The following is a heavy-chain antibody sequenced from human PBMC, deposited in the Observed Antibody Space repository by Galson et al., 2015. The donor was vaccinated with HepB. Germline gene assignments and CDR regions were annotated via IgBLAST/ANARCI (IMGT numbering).Heavy chain of an antibody. Sequence: SLRLSCAASGFTFSSYAMSWVRQAPGKGLEWVSAISGSGGSTYYADSVKGRFTISRDNSKNTLYLQMNSLRAEDTAVYYCAKDLASPNESLGELSYYDYWGQGTLVTVSS. D-gene: IGHD3-16*02. CDR2: ISGSGGST. CDR3: AKDLASPNESLGELSYYDY. J-gene: IGHJ4*02. V-gene: IGHV3-23*01. CDR1: GFTFSSYA.